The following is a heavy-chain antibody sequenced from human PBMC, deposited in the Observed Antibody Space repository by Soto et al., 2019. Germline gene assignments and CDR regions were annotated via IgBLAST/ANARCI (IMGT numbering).Heavy chain of an antibody. D-gene: IGHD2-15*01. J-gene: IGHJ6*04. Sequence: PSETLSLTCTVSGGSVSSGSYYWSWIRQPPGKGLEWIGYIYYSGSTNYNPSLKSRVTISVDTSKNQFSLKLSSVTAADTAVYYCAREGVVVAAPLNYYYYYGMDVWGKRTTVTVSS. CDR1: GGSVSSGSYY. CDR2: IYYSGST. CDR3: AREGVVVAAPLNYYYYYGMDV. V-gene: IGHV4-61*01.